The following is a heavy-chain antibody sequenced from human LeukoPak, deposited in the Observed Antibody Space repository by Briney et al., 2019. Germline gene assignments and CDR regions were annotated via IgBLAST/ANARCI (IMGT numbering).Heavy chain of an antibody. CDR2: IYYSGST. D-gene: IGHD5-24*01. CDR3: ARDPDGYNPGWFDY. Sequence: SETLSLTCTVSGGSISSYYWRWIRQPPGKALEGIGYIYYSGSTHYNPSLKRRVTISVDTSKNQFSLKLSPVTAADTAVYYCARDPDGYNPGWFDYWGQGTLVTVSS. V-gene: IGHV4-59*01. CDR1: GGSISSYY. J-gene: IGHJ4*02.